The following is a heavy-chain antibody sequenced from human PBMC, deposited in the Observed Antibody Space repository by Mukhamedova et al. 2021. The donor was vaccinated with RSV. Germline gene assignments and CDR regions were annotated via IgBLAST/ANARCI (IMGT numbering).Heavy chain of an antibody. V-gene: IGHV1-69*02. D-gene: IGHD5/OR15-5a*01. Sequence: APGQGLEWMGRIIPILGIANYAQKFQGRVTITADKSTSTAYMELSSLRSEDTAVYYCVTSTIPPVEFDYWGQG. CDR3: VTSTIPPVEFDY. CDR2: IIPILGIA. J-gene: IGHJ4*02.